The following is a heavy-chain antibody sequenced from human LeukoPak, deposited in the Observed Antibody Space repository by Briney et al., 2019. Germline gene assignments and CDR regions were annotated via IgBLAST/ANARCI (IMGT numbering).Heavy chain of an antibody. CDR1: GGSITNYY. CDR3: ASGTAMGGWYFGY. CDR2: IYTSGST. D-gene: IGHD5-18*01. V-gene: IGHV4-4*07. Sequence: SETLSLTCTVSGGSITNYYWSWIRQPAGKGLEWIGRIYTSGSTNYNPSLKSRVTMSVDTSKNQFSLKLSSVTAADTAVYYCASGTAMGGWYFGYWGQGTLVTVSS. J-gene: IGHJ4*02.